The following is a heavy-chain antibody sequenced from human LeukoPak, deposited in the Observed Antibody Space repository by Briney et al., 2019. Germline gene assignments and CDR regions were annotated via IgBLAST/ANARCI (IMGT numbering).Heavy chain of an antibody. CDR3: ATGCSTAACFGDY. V-gene: IGHV3-74*01. D-gene: IGHD3-10*01. CDR2: INSDGSRG. CDR1: GFTFSHNW. Sequence: AGGSLRLSCAGFTFSHNWMHWVRQAPGKGLVWVAQINSDGSRGSYTDSVKGRFTISRDNAENTLYLHMDGLRAEDTALYYCATGCSTAACFGDYWGQGALVTVSS. J-gene: IGHJ4*02.